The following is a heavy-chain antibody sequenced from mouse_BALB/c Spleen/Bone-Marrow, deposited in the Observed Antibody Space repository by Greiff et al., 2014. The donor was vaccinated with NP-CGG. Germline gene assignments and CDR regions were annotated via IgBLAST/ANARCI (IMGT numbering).Heavy chain of an antibody. CDR2: IWAGGST. D-gene: IGHD2-1*01. J-gene: IGHJ1*01. V-gene: IGHV2-9*02. Sequence: VKLMESGPGLVAPSQSLSITCTVSGFSLTSYGVHWVRQPPGKGLGWLGVIWAGGSTNYNSALMSRLSISKDNAKSQVSLKMNSLQTDDTAMYYCARAYGNYGYFDVWGAGTTVTVSS. CDR3: ARAYGNYGYFDV. CDR1: GFSLTSYG.